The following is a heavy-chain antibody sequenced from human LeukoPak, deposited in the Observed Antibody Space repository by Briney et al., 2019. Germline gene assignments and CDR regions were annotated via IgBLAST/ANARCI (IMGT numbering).Heavy chain of an antibody. J-gene: IGHJ5*02. D-gene: IGHD6-13*01. V-gene: IGHV3-23*01. CDR3: AKLEGAVAVTYNWFDP. CDR2: ISGSGRST. CDR1: GFTCSSYA. Sequence: GGSLRLSCAASGFTCSSYAMSWVRQAPGKGLEWVSGISGSGRSTYYADSVKGRFTISRDNSKNTLYVQMNSLRGEDTAVYYCAKLEGAVAVTYNWFDPWGQGTLVTVSS.